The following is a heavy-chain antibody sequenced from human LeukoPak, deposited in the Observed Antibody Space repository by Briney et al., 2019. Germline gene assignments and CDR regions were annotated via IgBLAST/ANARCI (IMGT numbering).Heavy chain of an antibody. D-gene: IGHD3-3*01. CDR2: ISGSGGST. Sequence: GGSLRLSCAASGFTFSSYAMSWVRQAPGKGLEWVSAISGSGGSTYYADSVKGRFTTSRDNSKNTLYLQMNSLRAEDTAVYYCAKGPPITIFGVVITPFDYWGQGTLVTVSS. CDR1: GFTFSSYA. CDR3: AKGPPITIFGVVITPFDY. V-gene: IGHV3-23*01. J-gene: IGHJ4*02.